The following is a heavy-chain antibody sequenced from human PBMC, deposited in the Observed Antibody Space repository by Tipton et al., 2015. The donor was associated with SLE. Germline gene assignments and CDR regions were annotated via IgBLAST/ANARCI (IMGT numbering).Heavy chain of an antibody. D-gene: IGHD1-26*01. CDR1: GGSISSYY. J-gene: IGHJ6*03. CDR3: ARDGRGYYYMDV. CDR2: IYYSGST. V-gene: IGHV4-59*12. Sequence: TLSLTCTVSGGSISSYYWSLIRQPPGKGLEWIGYIYYSGSTNYNPSLKSRVTIPVDTSKNQFSLKLSSVTAADTAVYYCARDGRGYYYMDVWGKGTTVTVSS.